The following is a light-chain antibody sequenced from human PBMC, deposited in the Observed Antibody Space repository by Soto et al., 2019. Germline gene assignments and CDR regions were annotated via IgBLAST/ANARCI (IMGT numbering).Light chain of an antibody. V-gene: IGKV3-20*01. CDR2: GAS. CDR3: QQYKT. CDR1: QSVSSSY. J-gene: IGKJ1*01. Sequence: EIVLTQSPGTLSLSPGERATLSCRASQSVSSSYLAWYQQKPGQAPRLLIYGASSRATGIPDRFSGSGSGTDFTLTISRLEPADFAVYYCQQYKTFGQGTKVDI.